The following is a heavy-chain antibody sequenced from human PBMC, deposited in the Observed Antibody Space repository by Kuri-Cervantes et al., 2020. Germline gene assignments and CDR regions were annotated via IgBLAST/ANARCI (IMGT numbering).Heavy chain of an antibody. D-gene: IGHD5-12*01. Sequence: GESLKISCAASGFTFSSYSMNWVRQAPGKGLEWVSSISSSSSYIYYADSVKGRFTISRDNAKNSLYLQMNSLRAEDTAVYYCARFGYSGYDTWPGYWGQGTLVTVSS. V-gene: IGHV3-21*01. CDR1: GFTFSSYS. CDR2: ISSSSSYI. J-gene: IGHJ4*02. CDR3: ARFGYSGYDTWPGY.